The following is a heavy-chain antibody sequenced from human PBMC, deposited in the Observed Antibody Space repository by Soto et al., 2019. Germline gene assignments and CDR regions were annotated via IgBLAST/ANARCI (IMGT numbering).Heavy chain of an antibody. CDR1: GYTFTSYY. Sequence: QVQLVQSGAEVKKPGASVKVSCKASGYTFTSYYMHWVRQAPGQGLEWMGIINPSGGSTSYAQKFQGRVTMTGDTSTSTVYMELSSLRSEDTAVYYCARLHTLEGFDYWGQGTLVTVSS. CDR3: ARLHTLEGFDY. J-gene: IGHJ4*02. V-gene: IGHV1-46*01. D-gene: IGHD1-1*01. CDR2: INPSGGST.